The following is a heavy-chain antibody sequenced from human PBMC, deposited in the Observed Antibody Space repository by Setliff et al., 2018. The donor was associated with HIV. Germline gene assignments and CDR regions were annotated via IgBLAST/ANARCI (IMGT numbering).Heavy chain of an antibody. CDR1: GFTFSRDW. Sequence: PGGSLRLSCAASGFTFSRDWMLWVRQPPGKGLVWVSTIYSDGSTYHRDSVKGRFTLSRDNSKNTVYLQVGSLRPDDTAMYYCVTDIESHPYYNLDYWGQGTLVTVS. CDR3: VTDIESHPYYNLDY. V-gene: IGHV3-66*02. D-gene: IGHD3-10*01. J-gene: IGHJ4*02. CDR2: IYSDGST.